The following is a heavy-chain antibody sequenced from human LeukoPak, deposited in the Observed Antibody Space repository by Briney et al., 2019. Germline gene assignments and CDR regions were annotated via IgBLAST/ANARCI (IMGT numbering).Heavy chain of an antibody. J-gene: IGHJ1*01. CDR2: IYYSGST. D-gene: IGHD4-23*01. CDR1: GGSISSYY. CDR3: ARHGAPLGGKARSDFQH. Sequence: SETLSLTCTVSGGSISSYYRSWIRQPPGKGLEWIGYIYYSGSTTYNPSLKSRVTISVDTSKNQFSLKLSSVTAADTAVYYCARHGAPLGGKARSDFQHWGQGTLVTVSS. V-gene: IGHV4-59*08.